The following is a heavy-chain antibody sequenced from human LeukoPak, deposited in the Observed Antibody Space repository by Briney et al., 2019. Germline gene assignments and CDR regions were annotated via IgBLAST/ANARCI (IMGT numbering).Heavy chain of an antibody. CDR2: IIPIFGTA. Sequence: ASVKVSCKASGGTFSSYAISWVRQAPGQGLEWMGRIIPIFGTANYAQKFQGRVTITTDESTSTAYMELSSLRSEDTAVYYCAIECGGDCPIDYWGQGTLVTVSS. J-gene: IGHJ4*02. CDR3: AIECGGDCPIDY. D-gene: IGHD2-21*02. CDR1: GGTFSSYA. V-gene: IGHV1-69*05.